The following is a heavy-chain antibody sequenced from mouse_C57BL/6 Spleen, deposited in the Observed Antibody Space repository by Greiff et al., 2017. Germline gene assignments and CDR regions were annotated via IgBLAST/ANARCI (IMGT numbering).Heavy chain of an antibody. CDR2: ISSGDSYS. J-gene: IGHJ3*01. D-gene: IGHD3-3*01. V-gene: IGHV5-6*01. CDR1: GFTFSSYG. Sequence: EVQVVESGGDLVKPGGSLKLSCAASGFTFSSYGMSWVRQTPDKRLEWVATISSGDSYSYYQDSVKGRFTISRDNAKNTLYLQMSSLKSEDTAMYYCARLGDGFAYWGQGTLVTVSA. CDR3: ARLGDGFAY.